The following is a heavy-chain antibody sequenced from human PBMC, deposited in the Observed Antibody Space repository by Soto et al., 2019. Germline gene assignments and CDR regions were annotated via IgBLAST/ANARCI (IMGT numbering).Heavy chain of an antibody. CDR3: ANWESFDY. Sequence: GGSLRLSCAASGFTFSSYWMHWVRQAPGKGLEWVSLINNDGSSTSYADSVKGRFTISRDNSKNTLYLQMNSLRAEDTAVYYCANWESFDYWGQGTLVTVSS. CDR1: GFTFSSYW. CDR2: INNDGSST. D-gene: IGHD3-16*01. V-gene: IGHV3-74*01. J-gene: IGHJ4*02.